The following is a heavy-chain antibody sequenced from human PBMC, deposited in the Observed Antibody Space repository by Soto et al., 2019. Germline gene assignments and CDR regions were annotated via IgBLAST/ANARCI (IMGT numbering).Heavy chain of an antibody. CDR1: GFTFSAYW. J-gene: IGHJ4*02. CDR3: ARVVVATGGNSDY. V-gene: IGHV3-74*01. D-gene: IGHD1-26*01. Sequence: EVQLVESGGGLVQPGGSLRLSCAASGFTFSAYWMDWVRQAPGKGLVWVSRINSDGSSTSYPDSVRGRFTISRDNAKNTLYLPMSSLRADDTAVYYCARVVVATGGNSDYWGQGTLVTVSS. CDR2: INSDGSST.